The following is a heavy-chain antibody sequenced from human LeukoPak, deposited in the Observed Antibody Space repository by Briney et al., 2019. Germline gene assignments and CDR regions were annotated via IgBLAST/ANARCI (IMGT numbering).Heavy chain of an antibody. V-gene: IGHV4-39*07. CDR3: ARDPRPEAPLGIIAVAGKGGDY. CDR1: GGSISSSSYY. Sequence: SGTLSLTCAVSGGSISSSSYYWGWIRQPPGKGLEWIGSIYYSGRTYYNPSLKSRVTISVDTSKNQFSLKLSSVTAADTAVYYCARDPRPEAPLGIIAVAGKGGDYWGQGTLVTVSA. J-gene: IGHJ4*02. CDR2: IYYSGRT. D-gene: IGHD6-19*01.